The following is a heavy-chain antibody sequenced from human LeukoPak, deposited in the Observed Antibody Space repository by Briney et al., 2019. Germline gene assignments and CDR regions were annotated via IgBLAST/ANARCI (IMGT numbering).Heavy chain of an antibody. J-gene: IGHJ4*02. CDR1: GFIFSDYS. Sequence: GGSLRLSCAASGFIFSDYSMNWVRQAPGKGLEWVSSISTNSHYIYYEDSVKGRFTISRDNAKNSLYLQMNSLRAEDTAIYYCARVYQSTSGRAIDYWGQGTLVTVSS. D-gene: IGHD2-2*01. CDR2: ISTNSHYI. CDR3: ARVYQSTSGRAIDY. V-gene: IGHV3-21*01.